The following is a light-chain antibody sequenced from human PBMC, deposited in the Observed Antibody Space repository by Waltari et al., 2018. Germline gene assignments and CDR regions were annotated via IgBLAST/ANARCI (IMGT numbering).Light chain of an antibody. J-gene: IGLJ2*01. CDR2: EVT. V-gene: IGLV2-23*02. Sequence: QSALTQPASVSGSPGQSITISCTGTNSDVGSYNHVSWYQQHPGKAPKLMIFEVTKRPSGVPNRFSGSKSGNTASLTISGLPAEDEADYYCCSYAGRITFVVFGGGTKLTVL. CDR1: NSDVGSYNH. CDR3: CSYAGRITFVV.